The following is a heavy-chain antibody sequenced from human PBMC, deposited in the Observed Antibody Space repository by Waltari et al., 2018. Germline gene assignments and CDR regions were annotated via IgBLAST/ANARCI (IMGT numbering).Heavy chain of an antibody. CDR1: GYSISSGYY. Sequence: QVQLQESGPGLVKPSETLSLTCAVSGYSISSGYYWGWIRQPPGKGLEWIGSIYHSGSTYYNPSLKSRVTISVDTSKNQFSLKLSSVTAADTAVYYCASTGYSSSWSNYYYMDVWGKGTTVTVSS. CDR3: ASTGYSSSWSNYYYMDV. CDR2: IYHSGST. J-gene: IGHJ6*03. D-gene: IGHD6-13*01. V-gene: IGHV4-38-2*01.